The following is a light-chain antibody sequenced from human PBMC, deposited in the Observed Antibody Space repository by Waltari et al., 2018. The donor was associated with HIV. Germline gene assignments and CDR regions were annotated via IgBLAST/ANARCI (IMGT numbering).Light chain of an antibody. CDR2: GAS. Sequence: DLQMTQSPSSVSASVGDRVTITCRASQAISNWLAWYQQKPGQAPTLLISGASTLQGGVPPRFSGSGSGTDFTLTITSLQPEDFATYYCHQTNSFPLTFGGGTKVQVK. J-gene: IGKJ4*01. CDR1: QAISNW. CDR3: HQTNSFPLT. V-gene: IGKV1D-12*01.